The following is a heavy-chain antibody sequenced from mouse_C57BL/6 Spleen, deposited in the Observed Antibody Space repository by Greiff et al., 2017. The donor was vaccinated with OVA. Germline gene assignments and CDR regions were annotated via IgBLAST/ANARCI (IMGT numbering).Heavy chain of an antibody. CDR1: GYAFTNYL. V-gene: IGHV1-54*01. Sequence: VMLVESGAELVRPGTSVKVSCKASGYAFTNYLIEWVKQRPGQGLEWIGVINPGSGGTNYNEKFKGKATLTADKSSSTAYMQLSSLTSEDSAVYFCARGETGTWGFDYWGQGTTLTVSS. J-gene: IGHJ2*01. D-gene: IGHD4-1*01. CDR2: INPGSGGT. CDR3: ARGETGTWGFDY.